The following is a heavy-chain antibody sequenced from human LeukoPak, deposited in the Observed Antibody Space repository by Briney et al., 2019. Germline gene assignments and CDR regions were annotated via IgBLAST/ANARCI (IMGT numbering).Heavy chain of an antibody. CDR2: INPSGGST. V-gene: IGHV1-46*01. Sequence: ASVKVTCKASGYTFTSYYMNWVRQAPAQGLEWMGIINPSGGSTSYAQKFQGRVTMTRDMSTSTVYMELSSLRSEDTAVYYCARDRGGSSDYWGQGTLVTVSS. D-gene: IGHD3-10*01. J-gene: IGHJ4*02. CDR1: GYTFTSYY. CDR3: ARDRGGSSDY.